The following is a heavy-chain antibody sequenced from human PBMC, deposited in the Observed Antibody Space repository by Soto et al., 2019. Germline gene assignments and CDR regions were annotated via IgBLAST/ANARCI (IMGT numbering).Heavy chain of an antibody. CDR1: GFSFSSYA. CDR3: AKAKGYCTNGVCYNSYYYYGMDV. J-gene: IGHJ6*02. Sequence: PXVSLRLSCAACGFSFSSYAMSGVRQAPGKGLEWVSAISGSGGSTYYADSVKGRFTISRDNSKNTLYLQMNSLRAEDTAVYYCAKAKGYCTNGVCYNSYYYYGMDVWGQGTTVTVSS. CDR2: ISGSGGST. D-gene: IGHD2-8*01. V-gene: IGHV3-23*01.